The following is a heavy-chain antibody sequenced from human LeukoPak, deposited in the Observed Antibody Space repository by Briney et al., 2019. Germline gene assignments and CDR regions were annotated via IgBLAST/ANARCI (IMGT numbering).Heavy chain of an antibody. Sequence: PAASVKVSCKASGGTFSSYAISWVRQAPGRGLEWMGRIIPIFGTANYAQKFQGRVTITTDESTSTAYVELSSLRSEDTAVYYCARAAYDILTGYRMDYYYMDVWGKGTTVTVSS. CDR2: IIPIFGTA. D-gene: IGHD3-9*01. J-gene: IGHJ6*03. CDR1: GGTFSSYA. CDR3: ARAAYDILTGYRMDYYYMDV. V-gene: IGHV1-69*05.